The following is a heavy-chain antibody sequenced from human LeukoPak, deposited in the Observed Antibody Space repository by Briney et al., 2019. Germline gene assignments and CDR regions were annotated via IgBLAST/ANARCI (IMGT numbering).Heavy chain of an antibody. D-gene: IGHD1-14*01. J-gene: IGHJ4*02. V-gene: IGHV3-23*01. Sequence: GGSLRLSCAASGFTFSSYWMSWVRQAPGKGLEWVSAISGSGGTTYDADSVKGRFTISRDNSKNTLFLQMNSLRAEDTAVYYCAKAPRATNSIDHWGQGTLVTVSS. CDR2: ISGSGGTT. CDR3: AKAPRATNSIDH. CDR1: GFTFSSYW.